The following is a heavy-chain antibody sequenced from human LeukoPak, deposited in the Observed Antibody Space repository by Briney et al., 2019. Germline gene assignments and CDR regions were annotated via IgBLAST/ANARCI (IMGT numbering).Heavy chain of an antibody. CDR2: IHYDGSDK. CDR3: ATEGFDP. Sequence: GGSLRLSCAASGVTFSRYGMHWVRQAPGQGLEWVSFIHYDGSDKYYVDSVKGRFTISRDNCKNTLYLQLNSLRLEDTAVYYCATEGFDPWGQGTLVTVSS. J-gene: IGHJ5*02. CDR1: GVTFSRYG. V-gene: IGHV3-30*02.